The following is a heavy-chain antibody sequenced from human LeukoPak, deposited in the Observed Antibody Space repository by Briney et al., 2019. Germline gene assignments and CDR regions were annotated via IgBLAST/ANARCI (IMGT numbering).Heavy chain of an antibody. CDR1: GFTFNTYG. D-gene: IGHD4-23*01. CDR3: ARGMGGNPYHYYGMDV. CDR2: ISSSSNYI. Sequence: GGSLRLSCAAPGFTFNTYGMNWVRQAPGKGLEWVSSISSSSNYIYYADSVKGRFTVSRDNAKNSLYLQMNSLRAEDTAVYYCARGMGGNPYHYYGMDVWGQGTSVTVSS. V-gene: IGHV3-21*01. J-gene: IGHJ6*02.